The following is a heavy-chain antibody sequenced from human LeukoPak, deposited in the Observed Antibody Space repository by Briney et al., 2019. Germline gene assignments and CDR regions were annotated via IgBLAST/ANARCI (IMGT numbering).Heavy chain of an antibody. D-gene: IGHD5-18*01. Sequence: ASVKVSCKASGYTFTGYYMHWVRQAPGQGLEWMGWINPNSGGTNYAQKFQGRVTMTRDTSISTAYMELSRLRSDDTAVYYCARDGTATGPRGNWFDPWGQGTLVTVSS. J-gene: IGHJ5*02. V-gene: IGHV1-2*02. CDR3: ARDGTATGPRGNWFDP. CDR1: GYTFTGYY. CDR2: INPNSGGT.